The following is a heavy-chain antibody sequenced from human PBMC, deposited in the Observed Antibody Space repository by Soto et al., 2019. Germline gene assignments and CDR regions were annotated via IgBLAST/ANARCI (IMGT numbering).Heavy chain of an antibody. V-gene: IGHV3-30-3*01. CDR2: ISYDGSNK. CDR3: ARGPGYYFDY. CDR1: GFTFSSYA. Sequence: HPGGSLRLSCAASGFTFSSYAMHWVRQAPGKGLEWVAVISYDGSNKYYADSVKGRFTISRDNSKNTLYLQMNSLRAEDTAVYYCARGPGYYFDYWGQGTLVTVSS. J-gene: IGHJ4*02.